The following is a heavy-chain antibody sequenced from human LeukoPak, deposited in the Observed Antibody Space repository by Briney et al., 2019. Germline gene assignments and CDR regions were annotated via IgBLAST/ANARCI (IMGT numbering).Heavy chain of an antibody. D-gene: IGHD2-2*01. CDR1: GGTFSSYA. CDR3: ARGGCSITADAFDI. V-gene: IGHV1-69*05. J-gene: IGHJ3*02. CDR2: IIPIFGTA. Sequence: SVKVSCKASGGTFSSYAISWVRQAPGQGLEWMGRIIPIFGTANYAQKFQGRVTITRNTSISTAYMELSSLRSEDTAVYYCARGGCSITADAFDIWGQGTMVTVSS.